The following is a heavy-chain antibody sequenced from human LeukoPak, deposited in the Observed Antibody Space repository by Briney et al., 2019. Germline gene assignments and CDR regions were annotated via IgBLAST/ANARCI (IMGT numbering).Heavy chain of an antibody. J-gene: IGHJ4*02. V-gene: IGHV3-23*01. CDR3: AKDMRTLDYFDY. D-gene: IGHD1-1*01. CDR1: GFTFNNYG. CDR2: ISGSGGNT. Sequence: GGSLRLSCAASGFTFNNYGMSWVRQAPGKGLEWVSGISGSGGNTYYADSGKGRFTISRDNSKKTLYLQMNSLRAEDTAIYYCAKDMRTLDYFDYWGQGTLVTVSS.